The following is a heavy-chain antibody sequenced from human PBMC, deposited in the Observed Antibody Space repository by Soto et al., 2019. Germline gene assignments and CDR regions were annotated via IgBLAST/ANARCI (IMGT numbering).Heavy chain of an antibody. Sequence: EVQLLESGGGLVQPGESLRLSCAASGFTSSSYAMSWVRLAPGKGLEWVSVISGSDDSTYYADSVKGRFTIYRDNSKNTLYLQMNSLRAEDTAVYYCAKRSSSATFDYWGQGTLVTVSS. J-gene: IGHJ4*02. V-gene: IGHV3-23*01. D-gene: IGHD6-6*01. CDR2: ISGSDDST. CDR1: GFTSSSYA. CDR3: AKRSSSATFDY.